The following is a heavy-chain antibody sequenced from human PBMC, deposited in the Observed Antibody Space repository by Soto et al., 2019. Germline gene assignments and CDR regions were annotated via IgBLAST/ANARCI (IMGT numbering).Heavy chain of an antibody. V-gene: IGHV4-59*01. CDR2: IYYSGST. D-gene: IGHD3-10*01. CDR1: GGSISSYY. Sequence: SETLSLTCTVSGGSISSYYWSWIRQPPGKGLEWIGYIYYSGSTNYNPSLKSRVTISVDTPKNQFSLKLSSVTAADTAVYYCARDRSQQSGAGLYYFDYWGQGTLVTVSS. CDR3: ARDRSQQSGAGLYYFDY. J-gene: IGHJ4*02.